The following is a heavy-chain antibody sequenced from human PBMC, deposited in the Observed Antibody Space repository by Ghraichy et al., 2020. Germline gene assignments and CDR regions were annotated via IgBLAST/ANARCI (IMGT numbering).Heavy chain of an antibody. CDR2: IYYSGST. D-gene: IGHD5-12*01. CDR1: GGSISSSSYY. Sequence: SETLSLTCTVSGGSISSSSYYWGWIRQPPGKGLEWIGSIYYSGSTYYSPSLKSRVTISVDTSKNQFSLKLSSVTAADTAVYYCARHIVATITGMDVWGQGTTVTVSS. J-gene: IGHJ6*02. V-gene: IGHV4-39*01. CDR3: ARHIVATITGMDV.